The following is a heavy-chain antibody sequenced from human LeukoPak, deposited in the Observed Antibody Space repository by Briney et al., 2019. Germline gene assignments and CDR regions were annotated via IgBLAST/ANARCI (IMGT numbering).Heavy chain of an antibody. D-gene: IGHD1-26*01. CDR3: ARDPQVGATPSTPDY. V-gene: IGHV3-48*01. CDR1: GFTFSSYS. J-gene: IGHJ4*02. CDR2: ISSLSGTI. Sequence: PGGSLRLSCAASGFTFSSYSMNWVRQAPGEGLEWVSYISSLSGTIYYADSVKGRFTISRDNAKNSLYLQMDSLRAEDTAVYYCARDPQVGATPSTPDYWGQGTLVTVSS.